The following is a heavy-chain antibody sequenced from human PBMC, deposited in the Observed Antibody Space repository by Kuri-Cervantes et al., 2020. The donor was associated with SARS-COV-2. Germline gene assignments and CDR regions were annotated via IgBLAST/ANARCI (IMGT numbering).Heavy chain of an antibody. CDR3: ARSRLTGYYYYGMDV. J-gene: IGHJ6*02. CDR1: GGTFSRYA. D-gene: IGHD2-8*01. CDR2: IIPIFATS. V-gene: IGHV1-69*13. Sequence: SVKVSCKASGGTFSRYALNWVRQAPGQGLEWMGGIIPIFATSNYAQKFQGRVTITADESTSTAYMELSSLRSEDTAVYYCARSRLTGYYYYGMDVWGQGTTATVSS.